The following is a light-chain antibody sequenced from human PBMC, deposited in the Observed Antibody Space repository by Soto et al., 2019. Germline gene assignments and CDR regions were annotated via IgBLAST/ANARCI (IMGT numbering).Light chain of an antibody. CDR3: QQYNRYLYT. CDR1: QSISSW. V-gene: IGKV1-5*01. Sequence: DIQMTQSLSTLSASVGDRVAMTCRASQSISSWLAWYQQKPGKAPKLLIYDASSLESGVPSRFSGSGSGTEFTLTISSLQPDDFATYYCQQYNRYLYTFGQGTKVDIK. J-gene: IGKJ2*01. CDR2: DAS.